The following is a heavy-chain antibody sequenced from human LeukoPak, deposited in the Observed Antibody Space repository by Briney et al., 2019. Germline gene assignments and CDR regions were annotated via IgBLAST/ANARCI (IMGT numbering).Heavy chain of an antibody. Sequence: GGSLRLSCAASRFIFSTYGMHWVRQAPGKGLEWVAFIRPDGSNEYYAASVRGRFAISRDNSQNTLYLQMNSLRAEDTAVYYCAKDSARSTSPAFDYWGQGTLVTVSS. CDR3: AKDSARSTSPAFDY. CDR2: IRPDGSNE. V-gene: IGHV3-30*02. J-gene: IGHJ4*02. D-gene: IGHD2-2*01. CDR1: RFIFSTYG.